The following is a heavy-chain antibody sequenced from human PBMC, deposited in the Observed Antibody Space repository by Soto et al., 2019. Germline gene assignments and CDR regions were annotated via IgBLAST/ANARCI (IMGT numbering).Heavy chain of an antibody. Sequence: QVQLVQSGAEVKKPGASVKVSCKASGYTFTGYYMHWVRQAPGQGLEWMGWINPNSGGTNYAQKFQGRVTMTRDTSISTSYMKLSRLRSDDTAVYYCARGITMVRGVITYYYYGMDVWGQGTTVTVSS. J-gene: IGHJ6*02. D-gene: IGHD3-10*01. CDR2: INPNSGGT. CDR1: GYTFTGYY. V-gene: IGHV1-2*02. CDR3: ARGITMVRGVITYYYYGMDV.